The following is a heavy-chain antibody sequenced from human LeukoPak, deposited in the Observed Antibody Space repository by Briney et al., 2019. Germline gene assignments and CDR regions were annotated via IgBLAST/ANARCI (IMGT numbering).Heavy chain of an antibody. D-gene: IGHD2-15*01. J-gene: IGHJ4*02. CDR1: GGSISSGGYS. V-gene: IGHV4-30-2*01. Sequence: PSETLSLTCAVSGGSISSGGYSWSWIRQPPGKGLAWIGYIYHSGSTYYNPSLKSRVTISVDRSKNQFSLKLSSVTAADTAVYYCARLEGCSGGSCYKPSFDYWGQGTLVTVSS. CDR2: IYHSGST. CDR3: ARLEGCSGGSCYKPSFDY.